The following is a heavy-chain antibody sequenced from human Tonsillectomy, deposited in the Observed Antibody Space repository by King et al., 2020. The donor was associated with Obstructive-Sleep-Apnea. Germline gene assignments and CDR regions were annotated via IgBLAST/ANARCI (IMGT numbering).Heavy chain of an antibody. Sequence: VQLVESGGGLVQPGGSLRLSCAASGFTFSNYWMSWVRQAPGKGLEWVANIKEDGSEKYYVDFVKGRFTISRDNAKNSLYLQMNSLRAEDTAVYYCATYRGPQYSNGWYYFDFGGQGTLVTVSS. D-gene: IGHD6-19*01. J-gene: IGHJ4*02. CDR2: IKEDGSEK. CDR1: GFTFSNYW. V-gene: IGHV3-7*03. CDR3: ATYRGPQYSNGWYYFDF.